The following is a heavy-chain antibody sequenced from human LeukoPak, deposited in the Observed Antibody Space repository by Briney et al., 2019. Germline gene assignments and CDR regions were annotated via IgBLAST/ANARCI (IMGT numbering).Heavy chain of an antibody. CDR1: GGSISSGGYY. D-gene: IGHD3-22*01. Sequence: SETLSLTCTVSGGSISSGGYYWSWIRQHPGKGLEWIGYIYYSGSTYYNPSLKSRVTISVDTSKNQFSLKLSSVTAADTAVYYCARDRPDSSGYRSYYFDYWGQGTLVTVSS. CDR2: IYYSGST. CDR3: ARDRPDSSGYRSYYFDY. V-gene: IGHV4-31*03. J-gene: IGHJ4*02.